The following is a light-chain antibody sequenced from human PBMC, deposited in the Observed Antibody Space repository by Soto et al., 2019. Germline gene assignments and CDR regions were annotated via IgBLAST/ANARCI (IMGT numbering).Light chain of an antibody. V-gene: IGKV1-5*01. CDR2: DAS. J-gene: IGKJ1*01. CDR3: KQYYSYYWT. CDR1: QSVSNW. Sequence: DIQITRSPATLSAFVGDRVTITCRASQSVSNWVAWYQQKPGKAPKVLIYDASNLEVGVPSRFSGSGSGTEFTLTISRLQPDDFATYYCKQYYSYYWTFGQGTKV.